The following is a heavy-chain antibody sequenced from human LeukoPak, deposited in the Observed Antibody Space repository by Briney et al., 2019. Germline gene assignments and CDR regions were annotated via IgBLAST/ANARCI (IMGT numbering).Heavy chain of an antibody. CDR2: ISRDSDIR. V-gene: IGHV3-48*04. CDR3: ARDRDAGYCSSTSCAYYFDY. Sequence: PGGSLRLSCAASGFIFGRDSMNWVRQAPGMGLEWISYISRDSDIRYYADSVKGRFTISRDNAKNSLYLQMNSLRAEDTAVYYCARDRDAGYCSSTSCAYYFDYWGQGTLVTVSS. CDR1: GFIFGRDS. D-gene: IGHD2-2*03. J-gene: IGHJ4*02.